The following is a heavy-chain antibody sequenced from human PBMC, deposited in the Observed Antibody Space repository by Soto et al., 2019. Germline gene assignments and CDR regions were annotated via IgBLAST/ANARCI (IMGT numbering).Heavy chain of an antibody. J-gene: IGHJ4*02. D-gene: IGHD6-19*01. V-gene: IGHV3-23*01. CDR3: AKRSSKQWSYYEDY. CDR1: GFTFSSYA. CDR2: ISGSGGST. Sequence: PEGSLRLSCAAYGFTFSSYAMSWVRQAPGKGLEWVSAISGSGGSTYYADSVKGRFTISRDNSKNTLYLQMNSLRAEDTAVYYCAKRSSKQWSYYEDYWGQGTLVTVSS.